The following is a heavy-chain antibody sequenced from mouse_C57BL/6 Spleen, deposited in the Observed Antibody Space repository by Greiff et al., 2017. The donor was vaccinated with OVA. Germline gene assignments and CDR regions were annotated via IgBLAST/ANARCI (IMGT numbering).Heavy chain of an antibody. CDR3: ARDEAYYGSSYAMDY. Sequence: EVKLVESGGGLVKPGGSLKLSCAASGFTFSSYAMSWVRQTPEKRLEWVATISDGGSYTYYPDNVKGRFTISRDNAKNNLYLQMSHLKSENTAMYYCARDEAYYGSSYAMDYWGQGTSVTVSS. D-gene: IGHD1-1*01. J-gene: IGHJ4*01. V-gene: IGHV5-4*01. CDR2: ISDGGSYT. CDR1: GFTFSSYA.